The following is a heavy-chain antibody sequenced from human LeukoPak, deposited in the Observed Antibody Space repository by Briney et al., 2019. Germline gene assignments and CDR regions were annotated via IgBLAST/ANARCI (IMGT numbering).Heavy chain of an antibody. J-gene: IGHJ6*02. CDR3: ARDLFRGSTNYGMDV. Sequence: ASVKVSCKASGYTFTSYDINWVRQATGQGLEWMGWINPNSGGTNYAQKFQGRVTMTRDTSISTAYMELSRLRSDDTAVYYCARDLFRGSTNYGMDVWGQGTTVTVSS. CDR2: INPNSGGT. D-gene: IGHD3-10*01. CDR1: GYTFTSYD. V-gene: IGHV1-2*02.